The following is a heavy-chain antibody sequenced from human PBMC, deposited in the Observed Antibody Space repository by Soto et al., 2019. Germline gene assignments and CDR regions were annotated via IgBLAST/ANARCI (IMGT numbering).Heavy chain of an antibody. D-gene: IGHD2-2*01. CDR3: ARALVVPAARAYYYYGIDV. CDR2: ISSSSSYI. J-gene: IGHJ6*02. Sequence: GGSLRLSCAASGFTFSSYSMNWVRQAPGKGLEWVSSISSSSSYIYYADSVKGRFTISRDNAKNSLYLQMNSLRAEDTAVYYCARALVVPAARAYYYYGIDVWGQGTTVTVSS. CDR1: GFTFSSYS. V-gene: IGHV3-21*01.